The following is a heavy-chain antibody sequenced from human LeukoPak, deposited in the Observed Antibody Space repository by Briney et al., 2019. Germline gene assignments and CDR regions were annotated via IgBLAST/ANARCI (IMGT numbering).Heavy chain of an antibody. D-gene: IGHD3-22*01. CDR2: IYWNDEK. J-gene: IGHJ4*02. CDR1: GFSLSTSGVG. Sequence: SGPTLVNPTQTLTLTCTFSGFSLSTSGVGVGWIRQPPGKALEWLALIYWNDEKRYSPSLKTRLTITKDTSKNQVVLTMTNMDPVDTATYYCAHHSLYDSSSYPFDYWGQGTLVTVSS. V-gene: IGHV2-5*01. CDR3: AHHSLYDSSSYPFDY.